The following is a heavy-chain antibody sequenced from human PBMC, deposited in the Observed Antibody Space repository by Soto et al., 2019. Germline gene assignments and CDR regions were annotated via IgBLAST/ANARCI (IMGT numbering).Heavy chain of an antibody. V-gene: IGHV4-34*01. D-gene: IGHD2-15*01. J-gene: IGHJ6*02. CDR1: GGSFSGYY. CDR3: ARNGGYCSGGSCYGNNYYYYGMHV. Sequence: SETLSLTCAVHGGSFSGYYWSWIRQPPGKGLEWIGEINHSGSTNYNPSLKSRVTISVDTSKNQFSLKLSSVTAADTAVYYCARNGGYCSGGSCYGNNYYYYGMHVWGQGTTVTVSS. CDR2: INHSGST.